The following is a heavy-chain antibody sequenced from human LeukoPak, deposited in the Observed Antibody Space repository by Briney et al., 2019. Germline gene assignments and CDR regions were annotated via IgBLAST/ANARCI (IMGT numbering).Heavy chain of an antibody. J-gene: IGHJ3*01. CDR1: GFTVSSNY. V-gene: IGHV3-53*01. Sequence: GGSLRLSCAASGFTVSSNYMSWVRQAPGKGLEWVSLINYSGANAYYADSVRGRFTISRDNSKNMLYLQMNSLRAEDTAIYYCARDIELSTWGQGTMVSV. CDR3: ARDIELST. D-gene: IGHD5-18*01. CDR2: INYSGANA.